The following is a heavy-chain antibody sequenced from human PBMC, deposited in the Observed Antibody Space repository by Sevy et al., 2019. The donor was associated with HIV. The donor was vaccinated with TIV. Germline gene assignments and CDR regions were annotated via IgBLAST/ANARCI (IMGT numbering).Heavy chain of an antibody. J-gene: IGHJ4*02. CDR1: GFTFSNYN. CDR3: ARDRRTLNYYASSGYNYYFDY. D-gene: IGHD3-22*01. V-gene: IGHV3-21*01. Sequence: GGSLRLSCAASGFTFSNYNMNWVRQAPGKGLEWVSSITSSSDYICDADSVKGRFTISRDNAKNSLYLQMNSLRAEDTAVYYCARDRRTLNYYASSGYNYYFDYWGQGTLVTVSS. CDR2: ITSSSDYI.